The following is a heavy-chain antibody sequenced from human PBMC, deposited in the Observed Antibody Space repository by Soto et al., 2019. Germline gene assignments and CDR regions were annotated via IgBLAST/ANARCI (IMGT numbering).Heavy chain of an antibody. CDR2: INPSGDSP. Sequence: ASVKVSCKASGYTFTSYYMHWVRQAPGQGPEWMGVINPSGDSPTYAQKFQGRVTMTRDTSTSTVHMELSSLRFEDTAVYYCARESSSGYSCIDVWGQGTTVTVSS. D-gene: IGHD6-6*01. J-gene: IGHJ6*02. CDR3: ARESSSGYSCIDV. CDR1: GYTFTSYY. V-gene: IGHV1-46*01.